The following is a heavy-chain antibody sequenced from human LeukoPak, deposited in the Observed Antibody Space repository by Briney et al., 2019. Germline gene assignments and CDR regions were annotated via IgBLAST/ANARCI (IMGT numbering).Heavy chain of an antibody. D-gene: IGHD1-14*01. CDR3: ASTPSAEPEVAKKPLFDY. Sequence: PGGSLRLSCAASGFTFSSYGMSWVRQAPGKGLEWVSAISGSGGSTYYADSVKGRFTISRDNSKNTLYLQMNSLRAEDTAVYYCASTPSAEPEVAKKPLFDYWGQGTLVTVSS. J-gene: IGHJ4*02. CDR2: ISGSGGST. CDR1: GFTFSSYG. V-gene: IGHV3-23*01.